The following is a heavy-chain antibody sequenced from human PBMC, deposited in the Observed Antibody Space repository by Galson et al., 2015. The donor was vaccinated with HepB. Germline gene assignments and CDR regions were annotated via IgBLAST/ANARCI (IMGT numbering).Heavy chain of an antibody. CDR3: AREGFVVVPAARVGYFDY. CDR1: GFTFSSYA. D-gene: IGHD2-2*01. Sequence: SLRLSCAASGFTFSSYAMHWVRQAPGKGLEWVAVISYDGSNKYYADSVKGRFTISRDNSKNTLYLQMNSLRAEDTAVYYCAREGFVVVPAARVGYFDYWGQGTLVTVSS. J-gene: IGHJ4*02. CDR2: ISYDGSNK. V-gene: IGHV3-30-3*01.